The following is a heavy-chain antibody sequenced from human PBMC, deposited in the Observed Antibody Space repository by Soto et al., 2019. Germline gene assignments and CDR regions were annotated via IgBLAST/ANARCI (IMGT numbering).Heavy chain of an antibody. CDR1: GYTFTSYY. J-gene: IGHJ4*02. CDR2: INPSGGST. D-gene: IGHD2-15*01. Sequence: ASVKVSCKASGYTFTSYYMHWVRQAPGQGLEWMGIINPSGGSTSYAQKFQGRVTMTRDTSTSTVYMELSSLRSEDTAVYYCARDRSGYCSGGSCYSWTFDYWGQGTLVTVS. V-gene: IGHV1-46*01. CDR3: ARDRSGYCSGGSCYSWTFDY.